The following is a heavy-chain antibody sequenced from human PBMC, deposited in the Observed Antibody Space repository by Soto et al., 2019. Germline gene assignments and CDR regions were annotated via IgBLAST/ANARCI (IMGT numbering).Heavy chain of an antibody. CDR3: ERAIDYDFWTGNYRPYYYYGMDV. Sequence: GESLKISCKGSGYSFTSYWISWVRQMPGKGLEWIGRIDPSDSYTNYSPSFQGHVTISADQSISTAYLQWSSLKASDTAMYYCERAIDYDFWTGNYRPYYYYGMDVWGEGTTVTVSS. CDR2: IDPSDSYT. CDR1: GYSFTSYW. V-gene: IGHV5-10-1*01. J-gene: IGHJ6*04. D-gene: IGHD3-3*01.